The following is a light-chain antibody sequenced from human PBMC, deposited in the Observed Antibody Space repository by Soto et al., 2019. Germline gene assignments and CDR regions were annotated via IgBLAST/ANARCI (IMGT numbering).Light chain of an antibody. J-gene: IGKJ2*01. CDR3: QQYGSSPYT. Sequence: EIVLTQSPATLSLSPGERATLSCGASQSVSSYLAWYQQKPGLAPRLLIYDASSRATGIPDRFSGSGSGTDFTLTISRLETEDFAVYYCQQYGSSPYTFGQGTKLEIK. CDR2: DAS. CDR1: QSVSSY. V-gene: IGKV3D-20*01.